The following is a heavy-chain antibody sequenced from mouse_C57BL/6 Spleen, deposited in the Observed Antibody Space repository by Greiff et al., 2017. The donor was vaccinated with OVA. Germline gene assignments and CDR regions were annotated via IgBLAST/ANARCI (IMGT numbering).Heavy chain of an antibody. Sequence: EVKLQESGPGLVKPSQSLSLTCSVTGYSITSGYYWNWIRQFPGNKLEWMGYISYDGSNNYNPSLKNRISITRDTSKNQFFLKLNSVTTEDTATYYCAKLGRGAYYFDYWGQGTTLTVSS. CDR1: GYSITSGYY. D-gene: IGHD4-1*01. CDR2: ISYDGSN. V-gene: IGHV3-6*01. CDR3: AKLGRGAYYFDY. J-gene: IGHJ2*01.